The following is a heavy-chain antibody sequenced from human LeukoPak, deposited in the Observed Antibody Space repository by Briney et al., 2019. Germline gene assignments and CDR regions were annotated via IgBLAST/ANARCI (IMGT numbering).Heavy chain of an antibody. V-gene: IGHV3-30*18. CDR3: AKGPLRGTAAAIDY. CDR2: TSSDLNAK. D-gene: IGHD2-2*01. Sequence: GGSLGLSCAASGFTFRNYVIHWVRQAPGKGLEWVAVTSSDLNAKLYADSVKGRFTISRDNSRSTLYLQMNSLRPEDTAVYYCAKGPLRGTAAAIDYWGQGTLVTVSS. CDR1: GFTFRNYV. J-gene: IGHJ4*02.